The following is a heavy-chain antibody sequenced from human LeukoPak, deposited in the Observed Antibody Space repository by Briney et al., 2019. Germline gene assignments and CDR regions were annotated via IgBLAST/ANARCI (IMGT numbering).Heavy chain of an antibody. J-gene: IGHJ6*02. CDR2: ISAYNGNT. Sequence: EASVKVSCKASGYTFTSYGISWVRQAPGQGLEWMGWISAYNGNTNYAQKLQGRVTMTTDTSTSTAYMELRSLRSDDTAVYYCAKDLDPRIYGDYLTPDYYYGMDVWGQGTTVTVSS. V-gene: IGHV1-18*01. D-gene: IGHD4-17*01. CDR3: AKDLDPRIYGDYLTPDYYYGMDV. CDR1: GYTFTSYG.